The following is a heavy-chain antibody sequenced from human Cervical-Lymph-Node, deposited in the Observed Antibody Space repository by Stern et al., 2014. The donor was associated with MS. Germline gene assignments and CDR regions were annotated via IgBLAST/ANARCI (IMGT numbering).Heavy chain of an antibody. CDR3: VREEEEGASFDC. J-gene: IGHJ4*02. CDR2: IISSSSYI. V-gene: IGHV3-21*01. Sequence: VQLVESGGGLVKPGGSLRLSCAASGFIFSHYSMNWVRQAPGKGLEWLSSIISSSSYIQYADSVKGRFTISRDNAKSSLYLQMDGLRVEDTALYYCVREEEEGASFDCWGQGTLVTVSS. D-gene: IGHD1-26*01. CDR1: GFIFSHYS.